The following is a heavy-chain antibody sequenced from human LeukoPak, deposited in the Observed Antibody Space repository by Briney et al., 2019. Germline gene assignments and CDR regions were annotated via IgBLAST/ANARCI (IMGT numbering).Heavy chain of an antibody. J-gene: IGHJ2*01. CDR1: GGSISSYY. CDR2: IYYSGST. Sequence: SETLSLTCTVSGGSISSYYWGWIRQPPGKGLEWIGYIYYSGSTNYNPSLKSRVTISVDTSKNQFSLKLSSVTAADTAVYYCARWWDTAMVSYFDLWGRGTLVTVSS. V-gene: IGHV4-59*08. D-gene: IGHD5-18*01. CDR3: ARWWDTAMVSYFDL.